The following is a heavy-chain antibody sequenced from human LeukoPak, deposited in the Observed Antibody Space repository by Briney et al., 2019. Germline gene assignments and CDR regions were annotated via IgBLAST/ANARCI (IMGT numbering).Heavy chain of an antibody. Sequence: GGSLRLSCAASEFTVSSYHMSWVRQAPGKGLEWVSLIYSGGSTKYADSVKGRFTISRDNSKNTMYLPMKSLRAEDTALYYCARDIDIATGGTDFWGQGTLVTVSS. J-gene: IGHJ4*02. CDR3: ARDIDIATGGTDF. CDR1: EFTVSSYH. V-gene: IGHV3-66*01. CDR2: IYSGGST. D-gene: IGHD6-13*01.